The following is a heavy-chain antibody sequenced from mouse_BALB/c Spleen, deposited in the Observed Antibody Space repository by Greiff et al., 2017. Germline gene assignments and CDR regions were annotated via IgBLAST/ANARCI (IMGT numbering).Heavy chain of an antibody. CDR3: ARGPGGSDFDY. CDR1: GFTFSSYA. Sequence: DVKLVESGGGLVKPGGSLKLSCAASGFTFSSYAMSWVRQTPEKRLEWVASISSGGSTYYPDSVKGRFTISRDNARNILYLQMSSLRSEDTAMYYCARGPGGSDFDYWGQGTTLTVSS. V-gene: IGHV5-6-5*01. J-gene: IGHJ2*01. CDR2: ISSGGST.